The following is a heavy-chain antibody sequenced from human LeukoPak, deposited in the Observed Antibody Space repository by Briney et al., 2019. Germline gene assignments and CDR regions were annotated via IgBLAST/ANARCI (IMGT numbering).Heavy chain of an antibody. CDR1: GGSISGYF. CDR3: ARHTYYYYGMDV. J-gene: IGHJ6*02. V-gene: IGHV4-59*08. Sequence: PSETLSLTCTVSGGSISGYFWSWIRQPQGKGLEWIGYIYYSGSTNYNPSLKSRVTISVDTSKNQFSLKLSSVTAADTAVYYCARHTYYYYGMDVWGQGTTVTVSS. CDR2: IYYSGST.